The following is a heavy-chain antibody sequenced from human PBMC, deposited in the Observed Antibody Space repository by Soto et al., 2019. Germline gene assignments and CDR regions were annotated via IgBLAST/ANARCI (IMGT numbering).Heavy chain of an antibody. V-gene: IGHV3-30*18. D-gene: IGHD6-19*01. CDR1: GFTFSSYG. J-gene: IGHJ3*02. CDR3: AKDHGIAVEGGAFDI. CDR2: ISYDGSNK. Sequence: GGSLRLSCAASGFTFSSYGMHWVRQAPGKGLEWVAVISYDGSNKYYADSVKGRFTISRDNSKNTLYLQMNSLRAEDTAVYYCAKDHGIAVEGGAFDIWGQGTMVTVSS.